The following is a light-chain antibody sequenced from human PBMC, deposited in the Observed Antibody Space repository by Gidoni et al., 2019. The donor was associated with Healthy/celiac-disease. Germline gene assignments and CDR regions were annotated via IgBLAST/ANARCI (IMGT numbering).Light chain of an antibody. Sequence: QSALTQPRSVSESPGQSVTSSCTGTRSDVGGYNYVSWYQQHPGKAPKLMIYDVSKRPSGVTDRFSGSKSGNTASLTISGLQAEDEADYYCCSYAGSYTVVFGGGTTLPVL. CDR2: DVS. CDR1: RSDVGGYNY. V-gene: IGLV2-11*01. J-gene: IGLJ2*01. CDR3: CSYAGSYTVV.